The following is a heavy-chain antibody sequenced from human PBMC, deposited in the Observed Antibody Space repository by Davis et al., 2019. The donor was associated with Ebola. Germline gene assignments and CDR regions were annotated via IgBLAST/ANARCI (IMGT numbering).Heavy chain of an antibody. V-gene: IGHV4-59*08. Sequence: MPSETLSLTCTVSGGSISSYYWSWIRQPPGKGLEWIGYIYYSGSTNYNPSLKSRVTISVDTSKNQFSLKLSSVTAAETAVYYCARGAVYWGQGILVTVSS. J-gene: IGHJ4*02. CDR1: GGSISSYY. CDR3: ARGAVY. D-gene: IGHD6-19*01. CDR2: IYYSGST.